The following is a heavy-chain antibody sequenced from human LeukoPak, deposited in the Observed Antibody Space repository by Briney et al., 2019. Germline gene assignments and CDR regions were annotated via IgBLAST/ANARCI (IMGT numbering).Heavy chain of an antibody. CDR1: GYTFTGYY. CDR3: ARRRSSGYSLYYFDY. J-gene: IGHJ4*02. V-gene: IGHV1-2*02. D-gene: IGHD3-22*01. Sequence: ASVKVSCKASGYTFTGYYMHWVRQAPGQGLEWMGWSNPNSGGTNYAQKFQGRVTMTRDTSISNAYMQLSRLRSDDTAVYYCARRRSSGYSLYYFDYWGQGTLVTVSS. CDR2: SNPNSGGT.